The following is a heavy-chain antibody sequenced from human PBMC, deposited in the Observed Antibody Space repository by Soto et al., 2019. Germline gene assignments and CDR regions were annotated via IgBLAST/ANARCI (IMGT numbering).Heavy chain of an antibody. D-gene: IGHD7-27*01. Sequence: QVTLKESGPVLVKHTETLTLTCTVSGFSLSNARMGVSWIRQPPGKALEWLAHIFSNDEKSYSTSLKSRLTISKDTSKSQVVLTMTNMDPVDTATYYCARIRLTAYYCGMDVWGQGTTVAVSS. CDR3: ARIRLTAYYCGMDV. CDR1: GFSLSNARMG. V-gene: IGHV2-26*01. CDR2: IFSNDEK. J-gene: IGHJ6*02.